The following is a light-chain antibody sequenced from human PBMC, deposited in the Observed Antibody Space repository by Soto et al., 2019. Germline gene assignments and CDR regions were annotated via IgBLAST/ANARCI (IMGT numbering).Light chain of an antibody. CDR3: QQRSNWPPIT. J-gene: IGKJ5*01. CDR1: QSVHNF. V-gene: IGKV3-11*01. CDR2: GAS. Sequence: EVVLTQSPATLSLSPGDRAALSCKASQSVHNFLASYQQKPGQAPRLLIYGASNRAAGIPARFSGSGSGTDFTLTINSLEPEDFAVYYCQQRSNWPPITFGQGTRLEI.